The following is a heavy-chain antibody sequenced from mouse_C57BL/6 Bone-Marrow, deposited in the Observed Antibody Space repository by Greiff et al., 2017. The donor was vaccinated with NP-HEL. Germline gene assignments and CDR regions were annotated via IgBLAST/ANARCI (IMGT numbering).Heavy chain of an antibody. CDR1: GYTFTSSW. Sequence: QVQLQQPGTELVKPGASVKLSCKASGYTFTSSWMHWVTQRPGQGLEWIGNINPSNGGTNYNEKFKSKATLTVDKSSSTAYMQLSSLTSEDSAVYYCARGYGSSLYWYFDVWGTGTTVTVSS. D-gene: IGHD1-1*01. J-gene: IGHJ1*03. V-gene: IGHV1-53*01. CDR3: ARGYGSSLYWYFDV. CDR2: INPSNGGT.